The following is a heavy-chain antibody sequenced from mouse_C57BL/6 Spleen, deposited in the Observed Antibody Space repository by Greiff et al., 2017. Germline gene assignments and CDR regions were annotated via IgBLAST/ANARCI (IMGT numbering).Heavy chain of an antibody. CDR3: ARYGEADYNGSYAY. J-gene: IGHJ3*01. CDR1: GYPFTEYT. D-gene: IGHD1-1*01. V-gene: IGHV1-62-2*01. Sequence: VQLQQSGAELVKPGASVKLSCKASGYPFTEYTIHWVKQRSGQGLEWIGWFYPGSGSIKYNEKFKDKATVTADKSSSTGYMELRRLTSEDSAVYVWARYGEADYNGSYAYWGQGTLGTVSA. CDR2: FYPGSGSI.